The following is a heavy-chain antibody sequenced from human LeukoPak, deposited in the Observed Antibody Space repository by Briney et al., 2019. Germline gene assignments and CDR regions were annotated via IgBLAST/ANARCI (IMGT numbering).Heavy chain of an antibody. CDR1: GGTFSSYA. V-gene: IGHV1-69*05. Sequence: SVKVSCKXSGGTFSSYAISWVQQAPGQGLEWMGGIIPIFGTANYAQKFQGRVTITTDESTSTAYMELSSLRSEDTAVYYCARDGYGGNSEGWGQGTLVTVSS. J-gene: IGHJ4*02. D-gene: IGHD4-23*01. CDR3: ARDGYGGNSEG. CDR2: IIPIFGTA.